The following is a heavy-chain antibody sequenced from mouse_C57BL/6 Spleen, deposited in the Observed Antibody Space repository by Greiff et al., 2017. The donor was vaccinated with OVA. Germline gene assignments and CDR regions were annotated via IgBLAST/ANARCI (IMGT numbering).Heavy chain of an antibody. CDR3: ARNWGIYYDYDVNAMDY. Sequence: VQVVESGPGLVAPSQSLSITCTVSGFSLTSYAISWVRQPPGKGLEWLGVIWTGGGTNYNSALKSRLSISKDNSKSQVFLKMNSLQTDDTARYYCARNWGIYYDYDVNAMDYWGQGTSVTVSS. V-gene: IGHV2-9-1*01. CDR2: IWTGGGT. CDR1: GFSLTSYA. J-gene: IGHJ4*01. D-gene: IGHD2-4*01.